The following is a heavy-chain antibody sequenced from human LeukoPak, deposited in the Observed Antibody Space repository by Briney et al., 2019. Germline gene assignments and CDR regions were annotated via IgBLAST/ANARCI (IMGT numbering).Heavy chain of an antibody. CDR1: GFTFSSYW. Sequence: AGGSLRLSCEASGFTFSSYWMNWVRQAPGKGLEWVANIKHDGSGTYYADSVKGRFTISRDNAKNSLYLQMNCLRAEDTAVYYCARDGGYCSGGTCYSTHWGQGTLVTVSS. CDR3: ARDGGYCSGGTCYSTH. CDR2: IKHDGSGT. D-gene: IGHD2-15*01. J-gene: IGHJ4*02. V-gene: IGHV3-7*03.